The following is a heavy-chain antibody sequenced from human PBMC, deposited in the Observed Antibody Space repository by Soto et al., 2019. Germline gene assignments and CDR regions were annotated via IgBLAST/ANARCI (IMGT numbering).Heavy chain of an antibody. CDR1: GFTFSSYS. V-gene: IGHV3-48*01. CDR3: ARDLKAAAGNFDY. CDR2: ISSSSSTI. J-gene: IGHJ4*02. Sequence: EVQLVESGGGLVQPGGSLGLSCAASGFTFSSYSMNWVRQAPGKGLEWVSYISSSSSTIYYADSVKGRFTISRDNAKNSLYLQMNSLRAEDTAVYYCARDLKAAAGNFDYWGQGTLVTVSS. D-gene: IGHD6-13*01.